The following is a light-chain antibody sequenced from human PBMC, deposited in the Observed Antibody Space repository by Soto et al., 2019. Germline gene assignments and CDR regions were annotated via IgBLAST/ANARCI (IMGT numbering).Light chain of an antibody. CDR3: EQYGSSPPT. Sequence: EIVLTQSPGTLSLSPGERDTLSCRASQSVSSNYLAWYQQMPGQAPRLLISGASGRASGIPDRFSGSGSGTVFTLIISRLDPDDFAVYYCEQYGSSPPTCGQGTKVEIK. CDR2: GAS. J-gene: IGKJ1*01. CDR1: QSVSSNY. V-gene: IGKV3-20*01.